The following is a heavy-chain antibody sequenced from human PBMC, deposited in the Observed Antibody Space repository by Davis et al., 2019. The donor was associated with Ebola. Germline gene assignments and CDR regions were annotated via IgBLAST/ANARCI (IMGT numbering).Heavy chain of an antibody. J-gene: IGHJ6*02. CDR2: IYYSGST. V-gene: IGHV4-59*01. CDR3: ARGNYGDYIVLYYYNMDV. Sequence: MPSETLSLTCTVSGGSISSYYWSWIRQSPGKGLEWIGYIYYSGSTNYNPSLKSRVTISLDTSKNQFSLKLSSVTAADTAVYYCARGNYGDYIVLYYYNMDVWGQGTTVTVSS. D-gene: IGHD4-17*01. CDR1: GGSISSYY.